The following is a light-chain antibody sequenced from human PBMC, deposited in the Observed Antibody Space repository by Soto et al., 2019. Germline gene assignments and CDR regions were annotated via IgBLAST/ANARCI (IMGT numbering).Light chain of an antibody. V-gene: IGKV3-15*01. Sequence: EIVMTQSPATLSVSPGERATLSCRASQRVSSNLAWYQQKPGQAPRLLIHGASNRATGSPARFSGSGSGTEFTLTISSLQSEDFAVYYCQQYNNWPWTFGQGAKVEIK. J-gene: IGKJ1*01. CDR3: QQYNNWPWT. CDR1: QRVSSN. CDR2: GAS.